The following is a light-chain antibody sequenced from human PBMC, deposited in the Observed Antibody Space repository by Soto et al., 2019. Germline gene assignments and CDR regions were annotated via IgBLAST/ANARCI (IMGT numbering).Light chain of an antibody. CDR3: QQAKNFPWT. CDR1: QSISTS. J-gene: IGKJ1*01. CDR2: AAS. Sequence: DIQLTQAPFSVSASAGDRVTITCRASQSISTSLAWYQQKPGKAPKLLIYAASNLQSGVPSRFSGSGSGTDVTLTISSLQPEDFATYYCQQAKNFPWTFGQGTKVEIK. V-gene: IGKV1-12*01.